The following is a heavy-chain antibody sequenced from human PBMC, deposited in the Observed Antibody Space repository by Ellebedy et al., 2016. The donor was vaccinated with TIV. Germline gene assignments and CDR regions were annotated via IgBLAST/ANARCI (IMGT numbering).Heavy chain of an antibody. CDR1: GYSITSHY. D-gene: IGHD2-15*01. CDR2: INPGTGST. V-gene: IGHV1-46*01. Sequence: ASVKVSCKASGYSITSHYLHWVRQAPGQGLEWMGIINPGTGSTNYAQKFQGRVSVTGDASTNSVYMQLTSLRSEDTAVYYCARLCSVGSCDHHGMDVWGQGTTVTVSS. CDR3: ARLCSVGSCDHHGMDV. J-gene: IGHJ6*02.